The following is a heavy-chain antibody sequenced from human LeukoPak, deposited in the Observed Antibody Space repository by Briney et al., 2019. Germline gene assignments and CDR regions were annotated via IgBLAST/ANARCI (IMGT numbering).Heavy chain of an antibody. D-gene: IGHD3-10*01. CDR2: IPYDGSNK. Sequence: GGSLRLSCAASGFTFSSYSMNWVRQAPGKGLEWVAFIPYDGSNKFYADSVKGRFTISRDNSKNTLYLQMNSLRAEDTAVYYCAKGVGGSANYYYMDVWGKGTTVTVSS. J-gene: IGHJ6*03. CDR3: AKGVGGSANYYYMDV. V-gene: IGHV3-30*02. CDR1: GFTFSSYS.